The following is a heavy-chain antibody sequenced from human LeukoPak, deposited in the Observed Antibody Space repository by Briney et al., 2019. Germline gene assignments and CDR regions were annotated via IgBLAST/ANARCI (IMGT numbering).Heavy chain of an antibody. V-gene: IGHV1-2*04. Sequence: SLKLSCKASGYTLTGYYMHWVRQAPGQGLEWMGWINPNSDGPTYAQKFQGWVTMTRDTSISTAYMELSRLRSDDTAVYYCARIPIVIVSAAQGDNWFDPWGQGTLVTVS. CDR3: ARIPIVIVSAAQGDNWFDP. CDR1: GYTLTGYY. D-gene: IGHD2-2*01. J-gene: IGHJ5*02. CDR2: INPNSDGP.